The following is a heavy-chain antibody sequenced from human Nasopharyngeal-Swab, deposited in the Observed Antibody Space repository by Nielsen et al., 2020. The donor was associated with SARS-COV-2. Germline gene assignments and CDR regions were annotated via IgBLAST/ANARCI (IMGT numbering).Heavy chain of an antibody. J-gene: IGHJ3*02. CDR1: GGSISSYY. CDR2: IYYSGST. Sequence: GSLRLSCTVPGGSISSYYWSWIRQPPGKGLEWIGYIYYSGSTNYNPSLKSRVTISVDTSKNQFSLKLSSGTAADTAVYYCARGGLERSDAFDIWGQGTMVTVSS. D-gene: IGHD1-1*01. CDR3: ARGGLERSDAFDI. V-gene: IGHV4-59*01.